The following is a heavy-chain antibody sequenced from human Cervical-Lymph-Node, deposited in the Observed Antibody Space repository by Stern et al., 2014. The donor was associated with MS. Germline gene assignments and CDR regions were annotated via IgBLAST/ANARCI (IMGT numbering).Heavy chain of an antibody. V-gene: IGHV3-21*01. CDR1: GFTFSSYS. Sequence: EVQLVQSGGGLVKPGGSLRLSCAASGFTFSSYSMNWVRQAPGKGLEWVSSISSSSSYIFYADSVKGRFTISRDNAKSSLYLQMNSLRAEDTAVYYCARGYYDFWSGYIPAYYYGMDVWGQGTTVTVSS. D-gene: IGHD3-3*01. CDR3: ARGYYDFWSGYIPAYYYGMDV. J-gene: IGHJ6*02. CDR2: ISSSSSYI.